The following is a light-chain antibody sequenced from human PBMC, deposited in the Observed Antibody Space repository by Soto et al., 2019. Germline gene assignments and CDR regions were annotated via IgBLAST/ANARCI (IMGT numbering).Light chain of an antibody. Sequence: QSALTQPASVSGSPGQSITISCTGTSSDVGGYYSVSWYQQHPGKAPKLMIYDVSNRPSGVSNRFSGSKSGNTASLTISGLQAEDEADYYCSSYTTSSTRVFGGGTKLTVL. CDR1: SSDVGGYYS. V-gene: IGLV2-14*01. CDR3: SSYTTSSTRV. CDR2: DVS. J-gene: IGLJ3*02.